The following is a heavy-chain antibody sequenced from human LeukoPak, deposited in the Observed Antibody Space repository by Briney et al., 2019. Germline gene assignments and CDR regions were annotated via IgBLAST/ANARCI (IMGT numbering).Heavy chain of an antibody. CDR3: ADIGSGGSNTR. V-gene: IGHV3-72*01. D-gene: IGHD2-15*01. CDR1: GFTVSDHY. Sequence: SGGSLRLSCAASGFTVSDHYLDWVRQAPGKGLEWVGLIRKKSDSYTTDYAASVKGRFTISRDDSTNSVYLQMSSLKSEDTAVYYCADIGSGGSNTRWGEGTVVTVST. J-gene: IGHJ1*01. CDR2: IRKKSDSYTT.